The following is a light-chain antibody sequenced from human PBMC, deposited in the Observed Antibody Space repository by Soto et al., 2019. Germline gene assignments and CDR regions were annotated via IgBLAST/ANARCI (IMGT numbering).Light chain of an antibody. Sequence: QSALTQPPSASGSPGQSVTIFCTGTSSDVGGYNYVSWYQQHPGKAPKLMIYEVIKRPSGVPDRFSGSKSGNTASLTVSGLQAEDEADYYCSSYAGSNNWDVVFGGGTKLTVL. CDR1: SSDVGGYNY. CDR3: SSYAGSNNWDVV. CDR2: EVI. V-gene: IGLV2-8*01. J-gene: IGLJ2*01.